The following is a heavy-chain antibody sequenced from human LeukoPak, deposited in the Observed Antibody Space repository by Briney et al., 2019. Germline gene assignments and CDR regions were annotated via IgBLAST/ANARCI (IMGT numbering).Heavy chain of an antibody. CDR3: ARAWDYGSGSYYNY. V-gene: IGHV1-18*01. CDR2: ISAYNGNT. D-gene: IGHD3-10*01. CDR1: GYTFTSYG. Sequence: ASVKVSCKASGYTFTSYGISWVRQAPGQGLEWVGWISAYNGNTNYAQKLQGRVTMTTDTSTSTAYMELRSLRSDDTAVYYCARAWDYGSGSYYNYWGQGTLVTVSS. J-gene: IGHJ4*02.